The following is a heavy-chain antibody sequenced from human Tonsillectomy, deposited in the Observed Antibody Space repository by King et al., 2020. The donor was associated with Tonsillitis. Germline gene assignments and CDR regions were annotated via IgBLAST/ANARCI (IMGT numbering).Heavy chain of an antibody. CDR1: GYSISSCYY. Sequence: VQLQESGPGLVKPSETLSLTCAVSGYSISSCYYWGWIRQPPGKGLEWIGSIYHSGSTYYNPSLKSRVTISVDTSKNQFSLKLSSVTAADTAVYYCARGLRYFAWLLTSPVFDPWGQGTLVTVSS. CDR2: IYHSGST. D-gene: IGHD3-9*01. CDR3: ARGLRYFAWLLTSPVFDP. J-gene: IGHJ5*02. V-gene: IGHV4-38-2*01.